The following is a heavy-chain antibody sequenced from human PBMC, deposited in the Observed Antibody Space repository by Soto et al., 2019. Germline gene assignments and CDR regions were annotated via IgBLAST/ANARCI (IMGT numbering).Heavy chain of an antibody. CDR1: GDTFTSYY. CDR3: ARVVSPYYDVLTGNWFDP. D-gene: IGHD3-9*01. J-gene: IGHJ5*02. CDR2: INPNGGST. V-gene: IGHV1-46*01. Sequence: ASVKVSCKAPGDTFTSYYMHWVRQAPGHGLEWMGVINPNGGSTRFAQKFQGRVTMTRDTSTSTVYMELRGLTSEDTAVYYCARVVSPYYDVLTGNWFDPWGQGTLVTVSS.